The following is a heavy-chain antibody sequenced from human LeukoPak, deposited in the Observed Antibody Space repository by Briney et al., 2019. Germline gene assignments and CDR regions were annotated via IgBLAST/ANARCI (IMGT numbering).Heavy chain of an antibody. CDR1: GFTFSSYG. CDR3: AKDLVDIVATIDHYFDY. Sequence: PGGSLRLSCAASGFTFSSYGMHWVRQAPGKGLEWVEFIRYDGSNKYYADAVKGRFTISRDNSKNTLYLQMNSLRAEDTAVYYCAKDLVDIVATIDHYFDYWGQGTLVTVSS. CDR2: IRYDGSNK. J-gene: IGHJ4*02. V-gene: IGHV3-30*02. D-gene: IGHD5-12*01.